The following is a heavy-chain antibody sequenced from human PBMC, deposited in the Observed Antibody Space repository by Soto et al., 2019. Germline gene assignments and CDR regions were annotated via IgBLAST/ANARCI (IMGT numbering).Heavy chain of an antibody. J-gene: IGHJ4*02. V-gene: IGHV4-31*03. CDR3: ARDRGGADPYFDY. CDR1: DGSISSSGYY. Sequence: QVQLQESGPGLVKPSQTLSLTCTVSDGSISSSGYYWSWIRQHPGKGLEWIGYIYYSGYTSYNPYHKSGVTVSVDTSRGQFSLTLSSVTAADTAVYYCARDRGGADPYFDYWGQGILVTVSS. D-gene: IGHD3-10*01. CDR2: IYYSGYT.